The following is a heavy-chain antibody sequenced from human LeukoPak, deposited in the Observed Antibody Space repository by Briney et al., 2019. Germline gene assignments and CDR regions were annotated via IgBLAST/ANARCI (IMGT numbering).Heavy chain of an antibody. V-gene: IGHV4-34*01. CDR3: ARVVRYNSLAVAERLDY. CDR2: INHSGST. J-gene: IGHJ4*02. D-gene: IGHD6-19*01. Sequence: SETLSLTCAVYGGSFSGYYWSWIRQPPGKGLEWIGEINHSGSTNYNPSLKSRVTISVDTSKNQFSLKLSSVTAADTAVYYCARVVRYNSLAVAERLDYWGQGTLVTVSS. CDR1: GGSFSGYY.